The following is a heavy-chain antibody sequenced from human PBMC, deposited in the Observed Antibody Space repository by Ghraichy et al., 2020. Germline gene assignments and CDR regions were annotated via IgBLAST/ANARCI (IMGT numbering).Heavy chain of an antibody. CDR3: AKLRWELLLREY. CDR1: GFTFSSYA. CDR2: ISGSGGNT. V-gene: IGHV3-23*01. J-gene: IGHJ4*02. Sequence: GESLNISCAASGFTFSSYAMNWVRQAPGKGLEWVSAISGSGGNTYYADSVKGRFTISRDNSKNTLYLQMNSLRADDTAVYYCAKLRWELLLREYWGQGTLVTVSS. D-gene: IGHD1-26*01.